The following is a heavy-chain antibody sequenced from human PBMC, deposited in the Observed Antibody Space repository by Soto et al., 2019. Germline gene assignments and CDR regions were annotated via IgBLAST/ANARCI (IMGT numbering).Heavy chain of an antibody. V-gene: IGHV1-69*06. CDR2: ITPMSGTT. CDR3: ARGVSMAGRPRFFHH. Sequence: QVQLVQSGAEVKKSGSSVKVSCKAPGETFRRDVISWVRQAPGHGLEWLGGITPMSGTTDYAQKFQGRVTISADKSTGTAYFELSRLKFDDTGVYYCARGVSMAGRPRFFHHWGQGSLVTVSS. D-gene: IGHD6-6*01. J-gene: IGHJ1*01. CDR1: GETFRRDV.